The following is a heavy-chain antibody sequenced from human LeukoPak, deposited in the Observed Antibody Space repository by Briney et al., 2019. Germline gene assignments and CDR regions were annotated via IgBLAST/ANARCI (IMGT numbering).Heavy chain of an antibody. D-gene: IGHD3-9*01. CDR3: ARAASPYDILTGYYLGLDY. CDR2: IIPIFGTA. J-gene: IGHJ4*02. V-gene: IGHV1-69*13. CDR1: GGTFSSYA. Sequence: SVTVSCKASGGTFSSYAISWVRQAPGQGLEWMGGIIPIFGTANYAQKFQGRVTITADESTSTAYVELSSLRSEDTAVYYCARAASPYDILTGYYLGLDYWGQGTLVTVSS.